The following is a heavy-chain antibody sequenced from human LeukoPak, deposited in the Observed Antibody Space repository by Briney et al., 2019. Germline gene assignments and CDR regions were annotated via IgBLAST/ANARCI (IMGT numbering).Heavy chain of an antibody. CDR3: ASDTAMVIYYYYYMDV. Sequence: GGSLRLSCAASGFTFSSYAMSWVRQASGKGLEWVSAISGSGGSTYYADSVKGRFTISRDNSKNTLYLQMNSLRAEDTAVYYCASDTAMVIYYYYYMDVWGKGTTVTVSS. CDR1: GFTFSSYA. CDR2: ISGSGGST. V-gene: IGHV3-23*01. D-gene: IGHD5-18*01. J-gene: IGHJ6*03.